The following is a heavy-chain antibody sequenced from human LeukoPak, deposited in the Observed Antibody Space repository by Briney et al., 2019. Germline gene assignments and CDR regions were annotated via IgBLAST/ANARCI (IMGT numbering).Heavy chain of an antibody. J-gene: IGHJ4*02. CDR3: ASVTTHGVSHYEYKY. V-gene: IGHV3-64*01. CDR1: GFTFSSYG. D-gene: IGHD4-11*01. CDR2: ISGNGGST. Sequence: PGGSLRLSCAASGFTFSSYGMHWVRQAPGKGLEYVSGISGNGGSTYYANSVKGRFTISRDNSKNTLYLQMGSLRAEDMAVYYCASVTTHGVSHYEYKYWGQGTLVTVSS.